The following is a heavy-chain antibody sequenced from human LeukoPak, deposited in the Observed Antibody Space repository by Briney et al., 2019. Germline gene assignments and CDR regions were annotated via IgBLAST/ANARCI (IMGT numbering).Heavy chain of an antibody. CDR1: GFTFSDYN. Sequence: GGSLRLSCAASGFTFSDYNMNWVRQAPGKGLEWVSVIYSGGSTYYADSVKGRFTISRDNSKNTLYLQMNSLRAEDTAVYYCAARTSASGDAFDIWGQGTMVTVSS. J-gene: IGHJ3*02. CDR2: IYSGGST. CDR3: AARTSASGDAFDI. V-gene: IGHV3-66*01.